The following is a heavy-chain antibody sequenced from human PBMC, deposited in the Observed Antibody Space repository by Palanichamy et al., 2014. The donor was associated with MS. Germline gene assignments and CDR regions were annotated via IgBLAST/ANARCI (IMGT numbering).Heavy chain of an antibody. CDR1: GFSLSTTGVR. CDR3: ARMGDKWELAD. Sequence: QVTLKESGPALVKPTQTLTLTCTFSGFSLSTTGVRVTWIRRPPGKALDWLARIDWDDDIYYSTSLKTRLTISRDTSKNQVVLTMTNMDPVDTATYYCARMGDKWELADWGQGTLVTVSS. D-gene: IGHD1-26*01. CDR2: IDWDDDI. V-gene: IGHV2-70*04. J-gene: IGHJ4*02.